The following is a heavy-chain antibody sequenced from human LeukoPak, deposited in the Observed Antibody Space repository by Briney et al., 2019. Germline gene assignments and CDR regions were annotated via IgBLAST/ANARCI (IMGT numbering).Heavy chain of an antibody. V-gene: IGHV3-23*01. J-gene: IGHJ4*02. Sequence: GGSLRLSCAASGFTFSSYAMSWVRQAPGKGLEWVSAISGSGGSTYYADSVKGRFTISRDNSKNTLYLQMNSLRAEDTAVYYWAKWPYIVVVPAGDYWGQGTLVTVSS. CDR1: GFTFSSYA. CDR3: AKWPYIVVVPAGDY. D-gene: IGHD2-2*01. CDR2: ISGSGGST.